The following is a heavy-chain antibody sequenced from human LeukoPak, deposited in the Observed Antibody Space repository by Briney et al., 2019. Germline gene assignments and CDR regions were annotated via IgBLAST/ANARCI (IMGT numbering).Heavy chain of an antibody. J-gene: IGHJ6*03. CDR2: VSFDGSDQ. Sequence: GGSLRLSCAASGFTFSNYALHWVRQAPGKGLEWVALVSFDGSDQIYADSVKGRFAISRDNSKNTLYLEMTGLKSEDTAVYYCARGDYGDYSLYYYYMDVWGKGTTVTISS. CDR1: GFTFSNYA. CDR3: ARGDYGDYSLYYYYMDV. V-gene: IGHV3-30*09. D-gene: IGHD4-17*01.